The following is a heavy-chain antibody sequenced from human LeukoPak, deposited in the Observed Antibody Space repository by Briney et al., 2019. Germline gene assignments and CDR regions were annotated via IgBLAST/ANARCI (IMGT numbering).Heavy chain of an antibody. V-gene: IGHV1-46*01. Sequence: ASVKVSCKASGFTFTTYYMHWVRQAPGQGLEWMGIIDPSDGGTTYAQKFQGRVTMTRDTSTSTVYMELSSLGSEDTAVYYCASLGSGSSPIIDFDYWGQGTLVTVSS. CDR2: IDPSDGGT. J-gene: IGHJ4*02. CDR1: GFTFTTYY. CDR3: ASLGSGSSPIIDFDY. D-gene: IGHD3-10*01.